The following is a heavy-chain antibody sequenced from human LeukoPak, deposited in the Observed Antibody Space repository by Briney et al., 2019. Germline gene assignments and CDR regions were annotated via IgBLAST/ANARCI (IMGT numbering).Heavy chain of an antibody. J-gene: IGHJ4*02. CDR1: GGSISSYY. CDR3: ARGAAGTGAADY. CDR2: THYSGST. D-gene: IGHD6-13*01. V-gene: IGHV4-59*01. Sequence: SETLSLTCTVSGGSISSYYWSWIRQPPEKGLEWIGYTHYSGSTKYNPSLKSRLTMSLDTSKNQFSLRLSSVTAADTAVYFCARGAAGTGAADYWGQGTLVTVSS.